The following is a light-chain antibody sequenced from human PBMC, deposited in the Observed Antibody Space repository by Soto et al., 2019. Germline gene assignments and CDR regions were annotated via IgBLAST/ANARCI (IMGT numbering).Light chain of an antibody. V-gene: IGLV7-46*01. CDR1: TGAVTSGHY. CDR2: DTS. Sequence: QAVVTQEPSLTVSPGGTVTLTCGSSTGAVTSGHYPYWFQQKPGQAPRTLIYDTSNKHSWTPARFSGSLLGGKAALTLSGAQPEDEAEYYCLLSYSGPRPGVFGTGTKVTVL. J-gene: IGLJ1*01. CDR3: LLSYSGPRPGV.